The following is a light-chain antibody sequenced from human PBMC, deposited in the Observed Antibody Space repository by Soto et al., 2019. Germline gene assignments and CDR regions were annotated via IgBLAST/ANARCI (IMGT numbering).Light chain of an antibody. CDR3: QSYDTSLSGSV. Sequence: QSALTQPPSVSGAPGQRVTISCTGSNSNIGAGYDVHWYQQLPGSAPKLLIYSNTNRPSGVPDRFSGSKSGTSASLAITGLQAEDEADYYCQSYDTSLSGSVFGGGTKLTVL. V-gene: IGLV1-40*01. CDR1: NSNIGAGYD. J-gene: IGLJ3*02. CDR2: SNT.